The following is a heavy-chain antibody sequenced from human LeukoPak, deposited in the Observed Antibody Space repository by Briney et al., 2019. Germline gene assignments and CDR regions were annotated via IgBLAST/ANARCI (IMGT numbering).Heavy chain of an antibody. D-gene: IGHD3-10*01. CDR3: ARDRSYYGSGRGGMDV. CDR2: ISSSGSSI. V-gene: IGHV3-11*01. Sequence: PGGSLRLSCAASGFTVNDYYMTWIRQAPGKGLEWVSYISSSGSSIYYADSVKGRFTISGDNAKNSLYLQMNSLRAEDTAVYYCARDRSYYGSGRGGMDVWGQGTTVIVSS. J-gene: IGHJ6*02. CDR1: GFTVNDYY.